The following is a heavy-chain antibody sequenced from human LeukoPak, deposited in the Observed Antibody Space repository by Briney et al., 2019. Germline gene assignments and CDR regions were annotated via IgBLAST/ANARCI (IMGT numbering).Heavy chain of an antibody. J-gene: IGHJ4*02. CDR2: ISYDGSNK. Sequence: GGSLRLSCAASGFTFSSYAMHWVCQAPGKGLEWVAVISYDGSNKYYADSVKGRFTISRDNSKNSLYLQMSSLKTEDTALYYCAKDIGIALRGATFENWGQGTLVTVSS. D-gene: IGHD3-10*01. V-gene: IGHV3-30-3*01. CDR3: AKDIGIALRGATFEN. CDR1: GFTFSSYA.